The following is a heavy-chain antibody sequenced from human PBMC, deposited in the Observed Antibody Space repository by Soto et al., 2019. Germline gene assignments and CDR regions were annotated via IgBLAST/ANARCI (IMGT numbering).Heavy chain of an antibody. CDR1: RYTFSNYW. CDR2: IYPDDSDI. CDR3: ASWAEGVTTPYLCY. D-gene: IGHD4-17*01. Sequence: GESLKISCKGSRYTFSNYWIGWVRQMPGKGLEWMGIIYPDDSDIRYSPSFKGQVTISADKSISTAYLQWSSLKASDPAMYYCASWAEGVTTPYLCYRGQGTLVTVSS. J-gene: IGHJ4*01. V-gene: IGHV5-51*01.